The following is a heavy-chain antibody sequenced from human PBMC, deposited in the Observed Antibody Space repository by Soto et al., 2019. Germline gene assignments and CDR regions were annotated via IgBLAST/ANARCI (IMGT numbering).Heavy chain of an antibody. CDR2: ILPILGIA. Sequence: QVQLVQSGAEVKKPGCSVNVSSKASGGTFSSYTISWVRQAPGQGLEWMGRILPILGIANYAQKFQGRVTITADKSTSTAYMELSSLRSEDTAVYYCAREEYYYGSGAFFDYWGQGTLVTVSS. CDR3: AREEYYYGSGAFFDY. J-gene: IGHJ4*02. V-gene: IGHV1-69*08. D-gene: IGHD3-10*01. CDR1: GGTFSSYT.